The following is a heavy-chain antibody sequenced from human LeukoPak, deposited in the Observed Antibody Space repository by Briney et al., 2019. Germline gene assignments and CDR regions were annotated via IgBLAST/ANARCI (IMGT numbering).Heavy chain of an antibody. V-gene: IGHV3-21*01. CDR3: ATDLIHYYGSGAKT. CDR2: ITRNSYI. Sequence: GGSLRLSCAASGFTFSNYNMNWVRQAPGKGLEWVSSITRNSYIYYADSVKGRFTIPRDNAKNSLYLQMNSLRAEDTAVYYCATDLIHYYGSGAKTWGQGTLVTVSS. J-gene: IGHJ5*02. CDR1: GFTFSNYN. D-gene: IGHD3-10*01.